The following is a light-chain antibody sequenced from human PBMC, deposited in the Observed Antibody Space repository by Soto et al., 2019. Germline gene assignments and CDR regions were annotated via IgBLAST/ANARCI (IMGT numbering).Light chain of an antibody. CDR2: DAS. J-gene: IGKJ2*01. V-gene: IGKV3-11*01. CDR3: QRRSSCPHA. CDR1: QSISSY. Sequence: EIVLTQSPATLSLSPGERATLYCRASQSISSYLAWYQQRPGQAPRLLIYDASSRAAATPARFSGSGSGTDFTLTISSLEPEDFALYYCQRRSSCPHAFGQGTKLEIK.